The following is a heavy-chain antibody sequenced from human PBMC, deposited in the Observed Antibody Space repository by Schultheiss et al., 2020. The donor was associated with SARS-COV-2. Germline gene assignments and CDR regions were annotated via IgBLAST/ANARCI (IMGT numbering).Heavy chain of an antibody. Sequence: SETLSLTCAVSGYSISSGYYWSWIRQPPGKGLEWIGYIYYSGSTSYIPSLKSRVTISLDTSKNQFSLKLRSVTAADTAVYYCARGLDHYYYYTMDVWGQGTTVTVSS. J-gene: IGHJ6*02. V-gene: IGHV4-61*01. CDR3: ARGLDHYYYYTMDV. D-gene: IGHD2-2*03. CDR2: IYYSGST. CDR1: GYSISSGYY.